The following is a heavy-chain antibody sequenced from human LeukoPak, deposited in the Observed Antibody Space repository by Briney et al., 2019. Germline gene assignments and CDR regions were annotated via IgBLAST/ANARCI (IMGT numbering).Heavy chain of an antibody. Sequence: SETLSLTCAVYGGSFSGYYWSWIRQPAGKGLEWIGRIYTSGSTNYNPSLKSRVTMSVDTSKNQFSLKLSSVTAADTAVYYCARDGKLLEWLLFDDYFDYWGQGTLVTVSS. D-gene: IGHD3-3*01. CDR2: IYTSGST. V-gene: IGHV4-4*07. CDR1: GGSFSGYY. CDR3: ARDGKLLEWLLFDDYFDY. J-gene: IGHJ4*02.